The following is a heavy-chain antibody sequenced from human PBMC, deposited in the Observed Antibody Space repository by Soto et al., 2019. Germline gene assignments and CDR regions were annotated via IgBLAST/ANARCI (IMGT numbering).Heavy chain of an antibody. CDR1: GYTFTSYY. CDR2: INPSGGST. CDR3: ARPNYYDSSGSYAFDI. J-gene: IGHJ3*02. V-gene: IGHV1-46*01. Sequence: GASVKASCKASGYTFTSYYMHCVRQAPGQGLEWMGIINPSGGSTSYAQKFQGRVTMTRDTSTSTVYMELSSLRSEDTAVYYCARPNYYDSSGSYAFDIWGQGTMVTVSS. D-gene: IGHD3-22*01.